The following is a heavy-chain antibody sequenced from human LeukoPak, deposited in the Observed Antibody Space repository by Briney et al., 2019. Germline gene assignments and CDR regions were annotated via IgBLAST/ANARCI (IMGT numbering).Heavy chain of an antibody. CDR3: ARVALYCSGGSCYVY. V-gene: IGHV4-34*01. CDR2: INHSGST. J-gene: IGHJ4*02. CDR1: GGSFSGYY. Sequence: SETLSLTCAVYGGSFSGYYWSWIRQPPGKGLEWIGEINHSGSTNYNPSLKSRVTISVDTSKNQFSLKLSSVTAADTAVYYCARVALYCSGGSCYVYWGQGTLVTVSS. D-gene: IGHD2-15*01.